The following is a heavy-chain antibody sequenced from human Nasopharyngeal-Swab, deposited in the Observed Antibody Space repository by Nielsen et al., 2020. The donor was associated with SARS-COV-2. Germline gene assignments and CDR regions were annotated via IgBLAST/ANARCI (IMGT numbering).Heavy chain of an antibody. CDR2: IYYSGST. CDR3: ARSPSPHITMIVVVTHWYFDL. D-gene: IGHD3-22*01. Sequence: SETLSLTCTVSGGSISSGGYYWSWIRQHPGKDLEWIRYIYYSGSTYYNPSLKSRVTISVDTSKNQFSLKLSSVTAADTAVYYCARSPSPHITMIVVVTHWYFDLWGRGTLVTVSS. V-gene: IGHV4-31*03. J-gene: IGHJ2*01. CDR1: GGSISSGGYY.